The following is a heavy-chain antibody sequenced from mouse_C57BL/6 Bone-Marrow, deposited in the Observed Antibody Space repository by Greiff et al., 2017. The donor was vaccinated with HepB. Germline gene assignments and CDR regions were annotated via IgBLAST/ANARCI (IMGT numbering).Heavy chain of an antibody. CDR1: GFTFSSYA. CDR3: ARDEGYYVYYAMDY. D-gene: IGHD2-3*01. J-gene: IGHJ4*01. Sequence: EVKLQESGGGLVKPGGSLKLSCAASGFTFSSYAMSWVRQTPEKRLEWVATISDGGSYTYYPDNVKGRFTISRDNAKNNLYLQMSHLKSEDTAMYYCARDEGYYVYYAMDYWGQGTSVTVSS. V-gene: IGHV5-4*01. CDR2: ISDGGSYT.